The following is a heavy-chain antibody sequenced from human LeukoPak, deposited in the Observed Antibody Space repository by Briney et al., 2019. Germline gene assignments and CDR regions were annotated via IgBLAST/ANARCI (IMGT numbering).Heavy chain of an antibody. CDR1: GYSISSGYY. CDR3: ASCVGYYGSGSYCPDY. D-gene: IGHD3-10*01. V-gene: IGHV4-38-2*02. CDR2: IYHSGST. Sequence: PSETLSLTCTVSGYSISSGYYWGWIRQPPGKGLEWIGSIYHSGSTYYNPSLKSRVTISVDTSKNQFSLKLSSVTAADTAVYYCASCVGYYGSGSYCPDYWGQGTLVTVSS. J-gene: IGHJ4*02.